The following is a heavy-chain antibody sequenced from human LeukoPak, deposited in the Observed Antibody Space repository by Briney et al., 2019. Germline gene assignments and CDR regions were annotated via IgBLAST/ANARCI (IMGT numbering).Heavy chain of an antibody. Sequence: PSETLSLTCTVSGGSISPGGYFWNWIRQHPGKGLEWIGFIYHSGSTSYNPSLKSRLSISVDTSKNQFSLKLNSVIAADTAVYYCARGRFYGFSGDSWGQGTLVTVPS. CDR2: IYHSGST. D-gene: IGHD2/OR15-2a*01. V-gene: IGHV4-31*03. CDR1: GGSISPGGYF. J-gene: IGHJ4*02. CDR3: ARGRFYGFSGDS.